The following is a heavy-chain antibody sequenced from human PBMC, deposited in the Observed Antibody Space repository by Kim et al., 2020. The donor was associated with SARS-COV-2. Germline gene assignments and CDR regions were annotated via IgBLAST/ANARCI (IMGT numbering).Heavy chain of an antibody. CDR3: AKDPRFGTMIVVGGMDV. Sequence: GGSLRLSCAASGFTFSSYAMSWVRQAPGKGLEWVSAISGSGGSTYYADSVKGRFTISRDNSKNTLYLQMNSLRAEDTAVYYCAKDPRFGTMIVVGGMDVWGQGTTVTVSS. D-gene: IGHD3-22*01. CDR2: ISGSGGST. J-gene: IGHJ6*02. V-gene: IGHV3-23*01. CDR1: GFTFSSYA.